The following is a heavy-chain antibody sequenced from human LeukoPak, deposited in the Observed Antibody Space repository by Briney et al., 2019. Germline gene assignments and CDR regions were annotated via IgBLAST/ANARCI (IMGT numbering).Heavy chain of an antibody. CDR2: ISGSGGST. J-gene: IGHJ4*02. CDR3: AKETYGSGSYPDY. Sequence: GGSLRLSCAASGFTFSSYAMSWVRQAPGKGLKGVSAISGSGGSTYYADSVKGRFTISRDNSKNTLYLQMNSLRAEDTAVYYCAKETYGSGSYPDYWGQGTLVTVSS. V-gene: IGHV3-23*01. CDR1: GFTFSSYA. D-gene: IGHD3-10*01.